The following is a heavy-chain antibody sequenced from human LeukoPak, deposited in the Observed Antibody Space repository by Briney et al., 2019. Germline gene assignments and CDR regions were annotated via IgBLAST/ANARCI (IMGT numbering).Heavy chain of an antibody. Sequence: SETLSLTCTVSGGSISSYYWSWIRQPPGKGLEWIGYIYYSGSTNYNPSLKSRVTISVDTSKNQFSLKLSSVTAADTAVYYCARWDIAARPSAFDIWGQGTMVTVSS. V-gene: IGHV4-59*01. CDR2: IYYSGST. J-gene: IGHJ3*02. CDR1: GGSISSYY. CDR3: ARWDIAARPSAFDI. D-gene: IGHD6-6*01.